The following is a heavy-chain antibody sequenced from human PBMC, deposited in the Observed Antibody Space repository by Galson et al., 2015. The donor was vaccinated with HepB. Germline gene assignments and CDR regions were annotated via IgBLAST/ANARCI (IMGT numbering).Heavy chain of an antibody. J-gene: IGHJ6*02. CDR1: GFTFSSFS. CDR3: ARTSGSPSRGEYYYYYGMDV. Sequence: SLRLSCAASGFTFSSFSMNWVRQAPGKGLEWVSSISSSSSYIYYADSVKGRFTISRDNAKNSLYLQMNSLRAEDTAVYYCARTSGSPSRGEYYYYYGMDVWGQGTTVTVSS. V-gene: IGHV3-21*01. D-gene: IGHD1-26*01. CDR2: ISSSSSYI.